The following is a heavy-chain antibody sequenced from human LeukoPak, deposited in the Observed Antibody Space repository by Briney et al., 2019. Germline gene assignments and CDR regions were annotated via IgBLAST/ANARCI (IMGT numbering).Heavy chain of an antibody. CDR1: GGSISSYY. Sequence: SETLSLTCTVSGGSISSYYWSWIRQPPGKGLEWIGYIYYSGSTNYNPSLKSRVTISVDKYKNQFSMKLSSVSAADAAVYYCARSTSSRWSVGAFDIWGQGTMVTVSS. V-gene: IGHV4-59*01. CDR3: ARSTSSRWSVGAFDI. J-gene: IGHJ3*02. D-gene: IGHD6-13*01. CDR2: IYYSGST.